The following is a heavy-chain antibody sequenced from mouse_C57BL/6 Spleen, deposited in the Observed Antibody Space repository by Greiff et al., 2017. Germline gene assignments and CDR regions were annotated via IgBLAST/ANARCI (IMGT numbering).Heavy chain of an antibody. D-gene: IGHD2-3*01. V-gene: IGHV1-54*01. CDR1: GYAFTNYL. Sequence: QVHVKQSGAELVRPGTSVKVSCKASGYAFTNYLIEWVKQRPGQGLEWIGVINPGSGGTNYNEKFKGKATLTADKSSSTAYMPLSSLTSEDSAVYFWARDGYYERAMDYGGQGTSVTVSA. J-gene: IGHJ4*01. CDR2: INPGSGGT. CDR3: ARDGYYERAMDY.